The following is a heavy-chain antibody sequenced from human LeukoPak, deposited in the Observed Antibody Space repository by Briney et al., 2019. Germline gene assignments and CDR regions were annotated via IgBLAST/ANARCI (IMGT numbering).Heavy chain of an antibody. CDR3: ASRTYYDFWSGYLPDC. J-gene: IGHJ4*02. Sequence: PSETLSLTCTVSGGSISSSSYYWGWIRQPPGKGLEWIGSIYYSGSTYYNPSLKSRVTISVDTSKNQFSLKLSSVTAADTAVYYCASRTYYDFWSGYLPDCWGQGTLVTVSS. CDR2: IYYSGST. CDR1: GGSISSSSYY. V-gene: IGHV4-39*01. D-gene: IGHD3-3*01.